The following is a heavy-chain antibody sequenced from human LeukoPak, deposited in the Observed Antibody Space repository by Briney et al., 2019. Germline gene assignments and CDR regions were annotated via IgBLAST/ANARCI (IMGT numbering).Heavy chain of an antibody. J-gene: IGHJ6*02. CDR3: ARDQPEDVDTAMIRYYYGMDV. D-gene: IGHD5-18*01. V-gene: IGHV1-69*13. Sequence: GASVKVSCKASGYTFTSYGISWVRQAPGQGLEWMGGIIPIFGTANYAQKFQGRVTITADESTSTAYMELSSLRSEDTAVYYCARDQPEDVDTAMIRYYYGMDVWGQGTTVTVSS. CDR2: IIPIFGTA. CDR1: GYTFTSYG.